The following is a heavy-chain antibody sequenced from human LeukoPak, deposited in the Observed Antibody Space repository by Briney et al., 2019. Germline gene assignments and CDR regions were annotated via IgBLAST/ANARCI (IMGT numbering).Heavy chain of an antibody. CDR3: ARPIKTTGWYYFDY. CDR1: GFTFSTYN. V-gene: IGHV3-21*01. Sequence: GGSLRLSCEASGFTFSTYNMNWVRQAPGKRLEWVSSITSSSSYVFYADSVKGRFTISRDNAKNSLYLQMNSLRAEDTAAYYCARPIKTTGWYYFDYWGQGTLVTVSS. J-gene: IGHJ4*02. D-gene: IGHD6-19*01. CDR2: ITSSSSYV.